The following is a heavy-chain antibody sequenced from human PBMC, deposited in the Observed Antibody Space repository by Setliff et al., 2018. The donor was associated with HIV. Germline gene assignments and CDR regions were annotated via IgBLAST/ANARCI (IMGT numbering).Heavy chain of an antibody. CDR1: GGSINSRGYY. V-gene: IGHV4-39*07. J-gene: IGHJ3*02. D-gene: IGHD3-3*01. CDR2: IYYRGTP. CDR3: ARDRGDHTFWRTYVSHDAFEI. Sequence: LSLTCTVSGGSINSRGYYWGWIRQPPGRGLEWIASIYYRGTPYYSPSLKSRVNISIDASKNQFSLNLTSVIAADTAIYFCARDRGDHTFWRTYVSHDAFEIWGRGTRVTVSS.